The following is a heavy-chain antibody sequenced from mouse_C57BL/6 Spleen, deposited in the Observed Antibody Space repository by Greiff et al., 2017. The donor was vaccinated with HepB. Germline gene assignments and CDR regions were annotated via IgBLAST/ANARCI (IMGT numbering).Heavy chain of an antibody. V-gene: IGHV5-6*01. CDR1: GFTFSSYG. D-gene: IGHD2-4*01. CDR2: ISSGGSYT. J-gene: IGHJ3*01. Sequence: VKLMESGGDLVKPGGSLKLSCAASGFTFSSYGMSWVRQTPDKRLEWVATISSGGSYTYYPDSVKGRFTISRDNAKNTLYLQMSSLKSEDTAMYYCARQRDYEAWFAYWGQGTLVTVSA. CDR3: ARQRDYEAWFAY.